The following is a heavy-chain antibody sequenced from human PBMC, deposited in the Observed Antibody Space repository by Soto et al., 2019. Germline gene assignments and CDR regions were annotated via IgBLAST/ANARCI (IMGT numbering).Heavy chain of an antibody. CDR2: ITGSGDNT. D-gene: IGHD6-19*01. J-gene: IGHJ5*02. V-gene: IGHV3-23*01. CDR3: AKDRAAVAPRVRFDP. Sequence: EVQLLESGGGLVQPGTSLRLSCAASGFTSSGFTFSSYAMSWVRQAPGKGLEWVSSITGSGDNTYYADSVKGRFTISRDNSKNTLFLQMNSVRAEDTAVYYCAKDRAAVAPRVRFDPWGQGTLVTVSS. CDR1: GFTFSSYA.